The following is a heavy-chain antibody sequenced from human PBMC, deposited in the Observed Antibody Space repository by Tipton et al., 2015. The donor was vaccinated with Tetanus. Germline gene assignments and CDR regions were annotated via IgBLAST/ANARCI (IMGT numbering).Heavy chain of an antibody. D-gene: IGHD1-26*01. CDR1: GFDFGRYA. Sequence: SLRLSCVASGFDFGRYAMSWVRQAPGKGLEWVSAISISGASTYYADSVKGRFTISRDISKNTLYLQMDSLRADDTALYYCAKDAGKRQYYFDYWGQGTLVTVSS. V-gene: IGHV3-23*01. CDR2: ISISGAST. CDR3: AKDAGKRQYYFDY. J-gene: IGHJ4*02.